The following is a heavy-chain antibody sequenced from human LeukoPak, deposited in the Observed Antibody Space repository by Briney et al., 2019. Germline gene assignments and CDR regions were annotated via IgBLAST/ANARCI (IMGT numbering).Heavy chain of an antibody. Sequence: GGSLRLSCAASGFTFSSYAMSWVRQAPGKGLEWVSAISGSGGSTYYADSVKGRFTISRDNSKNTLYLQMNSLRAEDAAVYYCAKGYSSGYYYTASDAFDIWGQGTMVTVSS. CDR1: GFTFSSYA. CDR3: AKGYSSGYYYTASDAFDI. J-gene: IGHJ3*02. V-gene: IGHV3-23*01. CDR2: ISGSGGST. D-gene: IGHD3-22*01.